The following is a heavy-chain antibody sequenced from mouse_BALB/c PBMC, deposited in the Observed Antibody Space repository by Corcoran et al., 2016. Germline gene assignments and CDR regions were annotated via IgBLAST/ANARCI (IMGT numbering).Heavy chain of an antibody. Sequence: EVKLLESGGGLVQPGGSLKLSCAASGFDFSRYWMSWVRQAPGKGLEWIGEITPDSSTINYTPSLNDKFIISRDNGKNTLYLQMSKVRSEDTALHHCARETGTAFASCGQGTTLTVSS. V-gene: IGHV4-1*02. CDR1: GFDFSRYW. CDR2: ITPDSSTI. CDR3: ARETGTAFAS. J-gene: IGHJ2*01. D-gene: IGHD4-1*01.